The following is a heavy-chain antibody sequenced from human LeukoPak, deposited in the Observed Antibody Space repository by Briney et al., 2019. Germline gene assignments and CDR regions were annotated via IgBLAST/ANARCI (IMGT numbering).Heavy chain of an antibody. CDR2: IYPGDSDT. CDR3: ARGSSSWYGDLDY. V-gene: IGHV5-51*01. Sequence: GESLKISCKGSGYSFASYWIGWVRQTPGKGLEWMGIIYPGDSDTRYSPSFQGQVTISADKSITTAYLQWSSLKASDTAMYYCARGSSSWYGDLDYWGQGTLVTVSS. CDR1: GYSFASYW. D-gene: IGHD6-13*01. J-gene: IGHJ4*02.